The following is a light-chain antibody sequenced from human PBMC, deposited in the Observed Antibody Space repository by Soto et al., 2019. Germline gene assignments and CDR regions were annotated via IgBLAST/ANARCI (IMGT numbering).Light chain of an antibody. CDR1: QSISSY. Sequence: DIQMTQSPSSLSASVGDRVTITCRASQSISSYLNWYQQKPGKAPKLLIYLASSLQSGVPSRFSGSGSGTDFTLTISSLQPEDFATYYCQQSYSSPRTFGQGTMVDI. CDR3: QQSYSSPRT. J-gene: IGKJ1*01. CDR2: LAS. V-gene: IGKV1-39*01.